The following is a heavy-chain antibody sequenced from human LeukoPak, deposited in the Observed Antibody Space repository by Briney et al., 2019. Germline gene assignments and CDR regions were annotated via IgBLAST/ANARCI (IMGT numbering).Heavy chain of an antibody. CDR3: ARDPVKGYCSGGSCYRRGNWFDP. D-gene: IGHD2-15*01. Sequence: GGSLRLSCAASGFTFSSYWMHWVRQAPGKGLVWVSRINSDGRSTSYADSVKGRFTISSDNAKNTLYLQMNSLRAEDTAVYYCARDPVKGYCSGGSCYRRGNWFDPWGQGTLVTVSS. CDR1: GFTFSSYW. V-gene: IGHV3-74*01. CDR2: INSDGRST. J-gene: IGHJ5*02.